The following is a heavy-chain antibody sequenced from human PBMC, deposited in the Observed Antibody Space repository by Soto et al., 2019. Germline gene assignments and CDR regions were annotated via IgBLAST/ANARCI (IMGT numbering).Heavy chain of an antibody. CDR3: ARPAAGVFGFDP. CDR1: GYTFTSYA. D-gene: IGHD2-2*01. CDR2: INAGNGNT. J-gene: IGHJ5*02. Sequence: QVQLVQSGAEEKKPGASVKVSCKASGYTFTSYAMHWVRQAPGQRLEWMGWINAGNGNTKYSQKFQGRVTITRDTSASTAYMELISLRSEDTAVYYCARPAAGVFGFDPWGQGTLVTVSS. V-gene: IGHV1-3*05.